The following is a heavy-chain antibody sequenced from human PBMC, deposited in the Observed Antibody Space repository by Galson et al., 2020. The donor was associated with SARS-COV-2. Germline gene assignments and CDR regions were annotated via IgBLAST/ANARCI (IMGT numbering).Heavy chain of an antibody. J-gene: IGHJ4*02. CDR1: GFTFSSYA. V-gene: IGHV3-30-3*01. CDR3: ASGPSWLDY. D-gene: IGHD6-13*01. CDR2: ISYDGSNK. Sequence: GESLKISCAASGFTFSSYAMHWVRQAPGKGLEWVALISYDGSNKYYADSVKGRFTIPRDNSKNTLYLQMNSLRAEDTAVYYCASGPSWLDYWGQGTLVTVSS.